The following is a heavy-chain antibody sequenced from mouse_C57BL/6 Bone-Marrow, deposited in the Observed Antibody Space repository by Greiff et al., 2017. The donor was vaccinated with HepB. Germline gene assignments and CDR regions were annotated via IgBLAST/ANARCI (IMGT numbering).Heavy chain of an antibody. V-gene: IGHV1-18*01. CDR2: INPNNGGT. Sequence: DVQLQVSGPELVKPGASVKIPCKASGYTFTDYNMDWVKQSHGKSLEWIGDINPNNGGTIYNQKFKGKATLTVDKSSSTAYMELRSLTSEDTAVYYCARDGSSHWYFDVWGTGTTVTVSS. CDR1: GYTFTDYN. J-gene: IGHJ1*03. CDR3: ARDGSSHWYFDV. D-gene: IGHD1-1*01.